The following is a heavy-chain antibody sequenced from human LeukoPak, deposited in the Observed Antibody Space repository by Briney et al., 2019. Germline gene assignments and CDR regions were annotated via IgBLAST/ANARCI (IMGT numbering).Heavy chain of an antibody. D-gene: IGHD4-17*01. CDR3: AKSYADYGKYYFDY. CDR2: ISYDGSNK. Sequence: PGGSLRLSCAASGFTFSNYGMHWVRQAPGKGLEWVAVISYDGSNKFYADSVKGRFTISRDNSKNTLYLQMNSLRVEDTAVYFCAKSYADYGKYYFDYWGQGTLVTVSS. J-gene: IGHJ4*02. V-gene: IGHV3-30*18. CDR1: GFTFSNYG.